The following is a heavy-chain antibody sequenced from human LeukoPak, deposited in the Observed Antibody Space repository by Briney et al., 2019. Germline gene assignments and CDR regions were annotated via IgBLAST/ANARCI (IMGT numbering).Heavy chain of an antibody. CDR2: IYYSGST. J-gene: IGHJ3*02. D-gene: IGHD3-22*01. CDR3: ARGGYYDSSGHAFDI. Sequence: SETLSLTCTVSGGSISSYHWSWIRQPPGEGRDWIGYIYYSGSTNYNPSLKSRVTIAVDTSKIQFSLRLSSVTAADTAVYYCARGGYYDSSGHAFDIWGQGTMVTVSS. CDR1: GGSISSYH. V-gene: IGHV4-59*01.